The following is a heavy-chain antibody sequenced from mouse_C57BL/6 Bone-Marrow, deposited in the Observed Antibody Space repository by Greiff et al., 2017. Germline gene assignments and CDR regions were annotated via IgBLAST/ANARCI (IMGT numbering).Heavy chain of an antibody. D-gene: IGHD2-5*01. CDR3: ASAYYSNTYYYAMDY. J-gene: IGHJ4*01. CDR2: IDPSDSDT. Sequence: QVQLQQPGAELVRPGSSVKLSCKASGYTFTSYWMHWVKQRPIQGLEWIGNIDPSDSDTHYNQKFKDKATLTVDKSSSTAYMQLSSLTSEDSAVYYCASAYYSNTYYYAMDYWGQGTSVTVSS. CDR1: GYTFTSYW. V-gene: IGHV1-52*01.